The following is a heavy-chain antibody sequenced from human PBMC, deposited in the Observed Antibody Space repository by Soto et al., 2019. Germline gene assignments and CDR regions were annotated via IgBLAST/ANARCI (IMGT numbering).Heavy chain of an antibody. D-gene: IGHD3-10*01. V-gene: IGHV4-4*07. J-gene: IGHJ4*02. Sequence: QVQLQESGPGLVKPSETLSLICTVSGDPITSYFWTWLRQPAGKGLEWIGHVFPGGHTSHNSSLTSRVSISIDTSKNQFSLSLTSVTAADTAVYYCARTLSGFTYGSRQFYFDYWGQGTLVTVSS. CDR1: GDPITSYF. CDR3: ARTLSGFTYGSRQFYFDY. CDR2: VFPGGHT.